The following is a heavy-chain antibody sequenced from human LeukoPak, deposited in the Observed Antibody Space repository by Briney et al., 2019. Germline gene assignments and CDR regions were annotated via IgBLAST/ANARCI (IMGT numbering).Heavy chain of an antibody. Sequence: SETLSLTCTVSGGTISSYYWSWIRQPPGKGLEWIGNIFYSGSTNYNPSLKSHVTISVDPSKNQFSLKLSSVTAADTAVYFCAGDYRDAFFLWRQETFVTVSS. CDR2: IFYSGST. D-gene: IGHD4-17*01. CDR3: AGDYRDAFFL. J-gene: IGHJ3*01. V-gene: IGHV4-59*01. CDR1: GGTISSYY.